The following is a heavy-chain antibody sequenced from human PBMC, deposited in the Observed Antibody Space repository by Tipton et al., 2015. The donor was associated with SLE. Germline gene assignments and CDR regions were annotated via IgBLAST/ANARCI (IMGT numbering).Heavy chain of an antibody. CDR2: INSDGSTT. V-gene: IGHV3-74*01. CDR1: GFTFSRYG. Sequence: SLRLSCAASGFTFSRYGMHWVRQAPGKGLVWVSRINSDGSTTSYADSVKGRFTISRDNAKDTLYLQMNSLRAEDTAVYYCARIHYYGSGSRDYWGQGTLVTVSS. D-gene: IGHD3-10*01. J-gene: IGHJ4*02. CDR3: ARIHYYGSGSRDY.